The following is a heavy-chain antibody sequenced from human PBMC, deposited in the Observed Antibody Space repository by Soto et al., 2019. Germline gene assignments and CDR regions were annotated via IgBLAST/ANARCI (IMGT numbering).Heavy chain of an antibody. D-gene: IGHD6-6*01. Sequence: PVVSLRLSCAASGFTFTKAWMNWVRQAPGKGLEWVGRIKRRTDGGTADYAAPVEGRFTISRDDSKDTVYLQLNNLKTEDTAVYYCTTARHFNGKEYLAGGEGWGQGNTATV. CDR2: IKRRTDGGTA. CDR1: GFTFTKAW. V-gene: IGHV3-15*01. J-gene: IGHJ6*01. CDR3: TTARHFNGKEYLAGGEG.